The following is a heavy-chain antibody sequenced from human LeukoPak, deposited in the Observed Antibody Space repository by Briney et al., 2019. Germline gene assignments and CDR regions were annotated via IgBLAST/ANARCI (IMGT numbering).Heavy chain of an antibody. CDR2: ISAYNGNT. V-gene: IGHV1-18*01. CDR3: ARVYPYGVKRITPYYFDY. Sequence: ASVKVSCKASGYTFTSYGISWVRQAPGQGLEWMGWISAYNGNTNYAQKLQGRVTMTTDTSTSTAYMELRSLRSDDTAVYYCARVYPYGVKRITPYYFDYWGQGTLVTVPS. CDR1: GYTFTSYG. D-gene: IGHD4-23*01. J-gene: IGHJ4*02.